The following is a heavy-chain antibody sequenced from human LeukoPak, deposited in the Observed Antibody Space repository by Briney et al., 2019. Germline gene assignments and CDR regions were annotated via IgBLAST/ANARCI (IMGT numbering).Heavy chain of an antibody. CDR2: INPNSGGT. V-gene: IGHV1-2*04. J-gene: IGHJ4*02. D-gene: IGHD5-24*01. CDR3: ARAGTVEMTPLDY. Sequence: ASVKVSCKASGYTFTSYYMHWARQAPGQGLEWMGWINPNSGGTNYAQKFQGWVTMTRDTSISTAYMELSRLRSDDTAVYYCARAGTVEMTPLDYWGQGTLVTVSS. CDR1: GYTFTSYY.